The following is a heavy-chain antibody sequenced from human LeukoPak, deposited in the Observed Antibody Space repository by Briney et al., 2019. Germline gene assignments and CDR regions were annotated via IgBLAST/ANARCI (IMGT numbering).Heavy chain of an antibody. CDR2: ISNTGIT. CDR3: ARSGGYSSSWSL. Sequence: SETLSLTCTVSGGSISTYYWNWIRQPPGKGLEWIGYISNTGITTYNPSLKSRVTIPVDTSKSQFSLKLSSVTAADTAVYYCARSGGYSSSWSLWGQGTLVTVSS. V-gene: IGHV4-59*01. CDR1: GGSISTYY. D-gene: IGHD6-13*01. J-gene: IGHJ4*02.